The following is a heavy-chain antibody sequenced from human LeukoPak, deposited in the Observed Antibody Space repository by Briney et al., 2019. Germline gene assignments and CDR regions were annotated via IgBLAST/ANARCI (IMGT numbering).Heavy chain of an antibody. Sequence: SETLSLTCTVSGGSISSYYWSWIRQPPGKGLEWIGYIYYSGSTNYNPSLTSRVTISVDTSKNQFSLKLGSVTAADTAVYYCARARYCSGGSCYFFAFDIWGQGTMVTVSS. CDR3: ARARYCSGGSCYFFAFDI. D-gene: IGHD2-15*01. J-gene: IGHJ3*02. CDR2: IYYSGST. V-gene: IGHV4-59*01. CDR1: GGSISSYY.